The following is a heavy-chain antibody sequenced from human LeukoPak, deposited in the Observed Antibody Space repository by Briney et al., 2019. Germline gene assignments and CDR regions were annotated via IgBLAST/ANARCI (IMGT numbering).Heavy chain of an antibody. CDR1: GYSISSGYY. D-gene: IGHD3-3*01. J-gene: IGHJ4*02. V-gene: IGHV3-30*03. Sequence: LSLTCTVSGYSISSGYYWGRIRQPPGKGLEWVAVISYDGSNKYYADSVKGRFTISRDNAKNSLYLQMNSLGAEDTAVYYCARLREIPVFGVVTKSTSYFDYWGQGTLVTVSS. CDR3: ARLREIPVFGVVTKSTSYFDY. CDR2: ISYDGSNK.